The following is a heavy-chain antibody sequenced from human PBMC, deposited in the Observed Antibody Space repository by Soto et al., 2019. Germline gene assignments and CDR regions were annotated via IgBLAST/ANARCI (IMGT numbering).Heavy chain of an antibody. CDR1: GDPLSKSTW. Sequence: SETLSLTCAVSGDPLSKSTWWSLVRQPPGKGLEWIGEIYHSGSTNYSPSLKSRVTISVDKSKNQFSLNLSSVTAADTAVYYCARDQVGQVFLDSWGQGILVTVSS. V-gene: IGHV4-4*02. CDR3: ARDQVGQVFLDS. CDR2: IYHSGST. J-gene: IGHJ4*02.